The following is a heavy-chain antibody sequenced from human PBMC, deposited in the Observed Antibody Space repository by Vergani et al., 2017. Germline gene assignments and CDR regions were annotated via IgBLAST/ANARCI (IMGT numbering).Heavy chain of an antibody. CDR3: ARGRYMTTVTRFDY. CDR2: VYTSGMT. V-gene: IGHV4-61*02. Sequence: QVQLQESGPRLVRPSQTLSLTCTVPGGSINTGAYYWSWIRQPAGKGLEWIGRVYTSGMTNYNPSLKSRVTILVDRSKNQFSLKLSSVTAADTAVYYCARGRYMTTVTRFDYWGQGTLVTVSS. J-gene: IGHJ4*02. CDR1: GGSINTGAYY. D-gene: IGHD4-17*01.